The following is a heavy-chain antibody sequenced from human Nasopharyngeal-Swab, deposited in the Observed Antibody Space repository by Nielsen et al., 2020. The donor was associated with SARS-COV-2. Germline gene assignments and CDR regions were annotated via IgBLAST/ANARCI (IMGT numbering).Heavy chain of an antibody. CDR1: GFTFSSYG. CDR3: ARDLRCSSISCYDEAAY. J-gene: IGHJ4*02. V-gene: IGHV3-33*01. CDR2: IWYDGSNK. Sequence: GESLKISCAASGFTFSSYGMHWVRQAPGKGLEWVAVIWYDGSNKYYADSVKGRFTISRDNSKNTLYLQMNSLRAEDTAVYYCARDLRCSSISCYDEAAYWGQGTLVTVSS. D-gene: IGHD2-2*01.